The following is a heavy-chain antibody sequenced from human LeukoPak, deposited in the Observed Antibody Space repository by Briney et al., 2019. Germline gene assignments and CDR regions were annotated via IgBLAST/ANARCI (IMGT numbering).Heavy chain of an antibody. J-gene: IGHJ3*02. CDR1: GFTFSRDS. V-gene: IGHV3-48*02. Sequence: GGSLRPSCAASGFTFSRDSMNWVRQAPGKGLEWVSYIGSSSSPIYYADSVKGRFTISRDNAKNSLYLQMNSLRDEDTAVYYCARDRVGATSAFDIWGQGTMVTVSS. D-gene: IGHD1-26*01. CDR3: ARDRVGATSAFDI. CDR2: IGSSSSPI.